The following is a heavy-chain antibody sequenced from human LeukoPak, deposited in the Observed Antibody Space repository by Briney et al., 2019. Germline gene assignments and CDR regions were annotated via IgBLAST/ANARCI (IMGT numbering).Heavy chain of an antibody. V-gene: IGHV3-23*01. CDR1: GFTFSSYA. CDR3: ARALIGYYFDY. J-gene: IGHJ4*02. Sequence: PGGSLRLSCAASGFTFSSYAMSWVRQAPGKGLEWVSGISGNSVSTYYADSVKGRFTISRDNSKNSLYLQMNSLRAEDTAVYYCARALIGYYFDYWGQGTLVAVSS. D-gene: IGHD2-8*01. CDR2: ISGNSVST.